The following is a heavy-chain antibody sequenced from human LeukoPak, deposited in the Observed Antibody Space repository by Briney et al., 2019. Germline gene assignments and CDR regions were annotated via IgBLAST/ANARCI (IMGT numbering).Heavy chain of an antibody. J-gene: IGHJ4*02. Sequence: PSETLSLTCAVYGGSFSGYYWSWIRQPPGKGLEWIGEINHIGSTNYNASLKSRVTISVDKSKNQFSLKLSSVTAADTAVYYCAREVYDSSGYYILGVDYWGQGTLVTVSS. CDR2: INHIGST. D-gene: IGHD3-22*01. CDR3: AREVYDSSGYYILGVDY. V-gene: IGHV4-34*01. CDR1: GGSFSGYY.